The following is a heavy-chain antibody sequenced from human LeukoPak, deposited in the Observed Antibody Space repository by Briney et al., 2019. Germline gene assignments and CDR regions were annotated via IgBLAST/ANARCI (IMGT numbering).Heavy chain of an antibody. CDR3: ARDECITMVRGVGDAFDI. Sequence: ASVKVSCKASGYTFTSYGITWVRQAPGQGLEWMGRISAYNGNTNYAQRLQGRVTMTTDTSTSTAYMELRSLRSDDTAVYYCARDECITMVRGVGDAFDIWGQGTMVTVSS. V-gene: IGHV1-18*01. CDR1: GYTFTSYG. J-gene: IGHJ3*02. D-gene: IGHD3-10*01. CDR2: ISAYNGNT.